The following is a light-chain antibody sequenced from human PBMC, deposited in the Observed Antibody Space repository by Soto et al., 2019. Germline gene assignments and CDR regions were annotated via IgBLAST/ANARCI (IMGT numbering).Light chain of an antibody. CDR1: RGIGNA. CDR3: QKYDSAPT. CDR2: SAS. V-gene: IGKV1-27*01. Sequence: DNQMTLSPSSLSASIGDRVTITFRPSRGIGNALAWYQQKPGTVPKLLIHSASTLQSGVPSRFSGSGSGTDFTLTISSLQPEDVASYYCQKYDSAPTFGPGTKVDI. J-gene: IGKJ3*01.